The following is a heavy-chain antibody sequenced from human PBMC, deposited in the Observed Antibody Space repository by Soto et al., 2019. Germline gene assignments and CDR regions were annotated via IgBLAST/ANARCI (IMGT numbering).Heavy chain of an antibody. CDR2: INPNSGGT. J-gene: IGHJ4*02. CDR1: GYTFTGYY. V-gene: IGHV1-2*02. D-gene: IGHD4-4*01. Sequence: EASVKVSCKASGYTFTGYYMHWVRQAPGQGLEWMGWINPNSGGTNYAQKFQGHVTMSVDKSINTVYLQWSSLKASDTAIYFCEGQIMQYSNSWLYFDSWGQGTVVTVSS. CDR3: EGQIMQYSNSWLYFDS.